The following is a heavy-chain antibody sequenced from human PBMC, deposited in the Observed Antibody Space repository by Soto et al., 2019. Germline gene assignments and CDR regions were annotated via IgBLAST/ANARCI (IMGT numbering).Heavy chain of an antibody. V-gene: IGHV1-69*13. CDR3: ASRIAVAGTGPYYFDY. CDR2: IIPIFGTA. J-gene: IGHJ4*02. CDR1: GGTFSSYA. Sequence: ASVKVSCKASGGTFSSYAISWVRQAPGQGLEWMGGIIPIFGTANYAQKFQGRVTITADESTSTAYMELSSLGSEDTAVYYCASRIAVAGTGPYYFDYWGQGTLVTVSS. D-gene: IGHD6-19*01.